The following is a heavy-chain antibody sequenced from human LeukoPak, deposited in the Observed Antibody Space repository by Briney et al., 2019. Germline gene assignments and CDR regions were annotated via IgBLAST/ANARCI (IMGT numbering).Heavy chain of an antibody. V-gene: IGHV3-30*18. Sequence: PGGSLRLSCAASGFTFSSYGMHWVRQAPGKGLEWVAVISYDGSNKYYADSVKGRFTISRDNSKNTLYLQMNSLRAEDTAVYYCAKDPRSGWRAFDPWGQGTLVTVSS. D-gene: IGHD3-10*01. CDR2: ISYDGSNK. CDR1: GFTFSSYG. CDR3: AKDPRSGWRAFDP. J-gene: IGHJ5*02.